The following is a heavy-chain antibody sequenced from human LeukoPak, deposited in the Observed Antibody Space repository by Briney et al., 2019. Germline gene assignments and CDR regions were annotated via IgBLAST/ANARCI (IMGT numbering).Heavy chain of an antibody. J-gene: IGHJ4*02. CDR3: ARSDSGSYW. CDR1: GFTFSSYS. V-gene: IGHV3-48*01. Sequence: GGSLRLSCEASGFTFSSYSMTWVRQAPGKGLEWVSYISSSSRTIYYADSVKGRFTISRDNAKNSLYLQMNSLRAGDTAVYYCARSDSGSYWGGQGTLVTVSS. CDR2: ISSSSRTI. D-gene: IGHD1-26*01.